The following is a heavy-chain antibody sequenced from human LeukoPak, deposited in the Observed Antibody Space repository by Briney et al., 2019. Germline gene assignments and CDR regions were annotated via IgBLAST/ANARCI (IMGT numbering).Heavy chain of an antibody. V-gene: IGHV4-34*01. CDR1: GGSISSYY. D-gene: IGHD2-2*01. CDR2: INHSGST. J-gene: IGHJ4*02. CDR3: ARHDIVVVPAGYDY. Sequence: SETLSLTCTVSGGSISSYYWSWIRQPPGKGLEWIGEINHSGSTNYNPSLKSRVTISVDTSKNQFSLKLSSVTAADTAVYYCARHDIVVVPAGYDYWGQGTLVTVSS.